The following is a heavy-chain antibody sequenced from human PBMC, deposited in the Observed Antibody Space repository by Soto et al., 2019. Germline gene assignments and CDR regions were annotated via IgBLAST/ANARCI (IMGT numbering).Heavy chain of an antibody. J-gene: IGHJ6*02. CDR2: LSGSGKTT. CDR3: AKKAVTDSGINYYGMDV. D-gene: IGHD3-10*01. V-gene: IGHV3-23*01. CDR1: GFNFGSYV. Sequence: HPXGSLGLSCAVTGFNFGSYVMNWVRQAPGKGLEWVSVLSGSGKTTYYTDSVTGRFTISRDNSRNILYLQMSSLRADDSAIYYCAKKAVTDSGINYYGMDVWGQGTTVTVYS.